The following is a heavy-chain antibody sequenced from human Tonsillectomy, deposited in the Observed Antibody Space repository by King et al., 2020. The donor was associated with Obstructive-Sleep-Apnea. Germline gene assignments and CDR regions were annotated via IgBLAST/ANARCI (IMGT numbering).Heavy chain of an antibody. J-gene: IGHJ5*02. V-gene: IGHV4-59*11. Sequence: VQLQESGPGLVKPSETLSLTCTVSGGTISSHYWTWIRQPPGKGLEWIGHIYYSGNTKYNPSLKSRVTISADTSKNQFSLNLSSVTAADTAVYYCARIGVEYEILTGHTRHRDWFDPWGQGILVTVSS. D-gene: IGHD3-9*01. CDR3: ARIGVEYEILTGHTRHRDWFDP. CDR2: IYYSGNT. CDR1: GGTISSHY.